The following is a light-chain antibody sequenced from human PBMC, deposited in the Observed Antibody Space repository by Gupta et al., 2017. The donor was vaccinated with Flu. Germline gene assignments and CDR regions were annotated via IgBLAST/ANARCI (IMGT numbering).Light chain of an antibody. CDR2: WAS. CDR1: QSLLAASNNQDF. V-gene: IGKV4-1*01. Sequence: IVLTQSPDSLAVSLGERATTNCKSSQSLLAASNNQDFLAWFQKKPGQPPRVLIYWASTRQSGVPDRFSGSGSGTDFTLTISSLQAEDMAVYYCHQFDSAPLTFGQGTRLEIK. CDR3: HQFDSAPLT. J-gene: IGKJ5*01.